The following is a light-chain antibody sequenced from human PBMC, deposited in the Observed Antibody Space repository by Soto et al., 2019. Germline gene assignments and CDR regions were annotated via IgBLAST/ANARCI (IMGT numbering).Light chain of an antibody. Sequence: ILLTQSPDTLSSSPGERATLSCRASQSVTTYLAWYQQKPGQAPRLLIYDVSNRATGIPARFSGSGSGTDFTLTISSLEPEDVAIYYCQQRSNWPWTFGQGTKVDI. CDR3: QQRSNWPWT. CDR1: QSVTTY. V-gene: IGKV3-11*01. J-gene: IGKJ1*01. CDR2: DVS.